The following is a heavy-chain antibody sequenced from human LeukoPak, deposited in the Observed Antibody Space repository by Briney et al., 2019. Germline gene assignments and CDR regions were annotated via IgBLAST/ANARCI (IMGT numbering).Heavy chain of an antibody. D-gene: IGHD3-10*01. CDR1: GYTFTGYY. CDR2: INPNSGGT. CDR3: ATLAPDFGEFDY. J-gene: IGHJ4*02. V-gene: IGHV1-2*02. Sequence: ASVKVSCKASGYTFTGYYTHWVRQAPGQGLEWMGWINPNSGGTNYAQKFQGRVTMTRDTSISTAYMELSRLRSDDTAVYYCATLAPDFGEFDYWGQGTLVTVSS.